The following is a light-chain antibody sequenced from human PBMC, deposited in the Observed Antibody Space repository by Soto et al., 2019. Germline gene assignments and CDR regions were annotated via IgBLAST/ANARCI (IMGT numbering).Light chain of an antibody. CDR2: GAS. J-gene: IGKJ1*01. V-gene: IGKV3-11*01. CDR1: QSVSSY. CDR3: QQYYTYST. Sequence: EIVFTPSPAPLSLSPGERATLSCRASQSVSSYLACYQQKPGQAPRLLIIGASTRAPGIPDRFSGSGSGTDFTLTISSLQPDDFSSYYCQQYYTYSTFGQGTKVDIK.